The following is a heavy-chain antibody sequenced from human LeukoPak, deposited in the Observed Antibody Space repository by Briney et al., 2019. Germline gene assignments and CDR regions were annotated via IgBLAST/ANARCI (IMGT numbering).Heavy chain of an antibody. CDR3: AKAVSYYYYGMDV. V-gene: IGHV3-23*01. J-gene: IGHJ6*02. Sequence: GGSLRLSCAASGFTFSSYAMGWVRQAPGKGLEWVSAISGSGASTYYADSVKGRFTISRDNSKNTLYLQMNSLRAEDTAVYHCAKAVSYYYYGMDVWGQGTTVTVPS. CDR2: ISGSGAST. CDR1: GFTFSSYA.